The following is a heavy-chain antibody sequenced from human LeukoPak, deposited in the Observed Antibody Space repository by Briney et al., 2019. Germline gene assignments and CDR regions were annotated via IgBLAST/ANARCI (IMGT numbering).Heavy chain of an antibody. Sequence: SETLSLTCTVSGGSISSYYWSWLRQPPGKGLEWIGYIYYSGSTNYNPSLKSRVTISVDTSKNQFSLKLSSVTAADTAVYYCARVHSGRAQYYYYYMDVWGKGTTVTISS. V-gene: IGHV4-59*01. CDR1: GGSISSYY. J-gene: IGHJ6*03. D-gene: IGHD3-10*01. CDR3: ARVHSGRAQYYYYYMDV. CDR2: IYYSGST.